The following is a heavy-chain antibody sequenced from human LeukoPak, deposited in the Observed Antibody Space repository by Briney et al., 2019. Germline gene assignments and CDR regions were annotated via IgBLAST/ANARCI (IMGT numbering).Heavy chain of an antibody. V-gene: IGHV1-46*01. D-gene: IGHD3-10*01. CDR2: INPSGGRT. CDR1: GYTFTIYY. CDR3: ARVGYAGSYYDTDY. J-gene: IGHJ4*02. Sequence: ASVKVSCKASGYTFTIYYMHWERQAPGHGLVWMRIINPSGGRTTYSQKFQARVTMTRDTSTSTVYMDLSSLRSEDTAVYYCARVGYAGSYYDTDYWGQGTLVSVSS.